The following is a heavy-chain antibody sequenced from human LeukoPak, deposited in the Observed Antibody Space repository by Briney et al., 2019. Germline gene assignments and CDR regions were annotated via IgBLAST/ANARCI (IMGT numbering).Heavy chain of an antibody. J-gene: IGHJ4*02. D-gene: IGHD3-22*01. CDR3: AKDRSYYDSGGYRNFDY. CDR2: IRYDGSNK. CDR1: GLTFSTCG. V-gene: IGHV3-30*02. Sequence: GGSLRLSCAASGLTFSTCGMHWVRQAPGKGLEWVAFIRYDGSNKYYADSVKGRFIISRDNSENTLSLQMSSPRAEDTAVYYCAKDRSYYDSGGYRNFDYWGQGTLVTVSS.